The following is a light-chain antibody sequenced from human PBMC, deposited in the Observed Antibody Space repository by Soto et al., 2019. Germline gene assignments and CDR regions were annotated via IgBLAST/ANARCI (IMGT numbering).Light chain of an antibody. CDR1: SSDVGSYNL. Sequence: QSVLTQPASLYVSPGQSITISCTGSSSDVGSYNLVSWYQHHPGKVPKLMIYEGTKRPSGVSDRFSGSKSGNTASLTISGLQAEDEANYYCYSYAGNNLYVFGTGTKVTVL. V-gene: IGLV2-23*01. J-gene: IGLJ1*01. CDR2: EGT. CDR3: YSYAGNNLYV.